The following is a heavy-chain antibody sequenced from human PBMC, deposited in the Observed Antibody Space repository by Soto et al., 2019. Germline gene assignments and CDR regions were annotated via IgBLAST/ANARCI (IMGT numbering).Heavy chain of an antibody. D-gene: IGHD5-12*01. J-gene: IGHJ4*02. Sequence: QVQLVESGGGVVQPGRSLRLSCAASGFTFSSYGMHWVRQAPGKGLEWVAVISYDGSNKYYADSVKGRFTISRDNSKNTLYLQMNGLRAEDTAVYYCANAALRCSDLPPYFGYWGQGTLVTVSS. CDR2: ISYDGSNK. CDR3: ANAALRCSDLPPYFGY. V-gene: IGHV3-30*18. CDR1: GFTFSSYG.